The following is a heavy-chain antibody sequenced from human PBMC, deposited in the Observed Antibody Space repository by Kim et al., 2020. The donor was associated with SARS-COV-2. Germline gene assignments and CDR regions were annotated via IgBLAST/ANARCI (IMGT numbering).Heavy chain of an antibody. V-gene: IGHV3-33*01. CDR3: ARDPGSRGGDLDY. Sequence: GGSLRLSCAASGFTFSSYGMHWVRQAPGKGLEWVAVIWYDGSNKYYADSVKGRFTISRDNSKNTLYLQMNSLRAEDTAVYYCARDPGSRGGDLDYWGQGTLVTVSS. CDR1: GFTFSSYG. CDR2: IWYDGSNK. D-gene: IGHD3-10*01. J-gene: IGHJ4*02.